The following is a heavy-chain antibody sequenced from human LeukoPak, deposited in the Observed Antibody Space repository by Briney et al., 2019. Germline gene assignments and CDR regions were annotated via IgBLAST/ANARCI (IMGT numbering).Heavy chain of an antibody. CDR1: GYTFTSYG. J-gene: IGHJ4*02. Sequence: ASVKLSCKASGYTFTSYGISWVRHAPGQGLEWMGWISAYNGNTNYAQKLQGRVTMTTVTSTSTADMELRSLRSDDTAVYYCASGIAVAGTAFDYWGQGTLVTVSA. D-gene: IGHD6-19*01. CDR2: ISAYNGNT. V-gene: IGHV1-18*01. CDR3: ASGIAVAGTAFDY.